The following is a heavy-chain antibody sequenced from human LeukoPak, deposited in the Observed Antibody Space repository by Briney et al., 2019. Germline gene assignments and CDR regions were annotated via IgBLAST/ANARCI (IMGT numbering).Heavy chain of an antibody. CDR2: ISSSGGTI. CDR3: ARGRLAASGLMDV. V-gene: IGHV3-48*03. CDR1: GFTITSYE. D-gene: IGHD2-15*01. J-gene: IGHJ6*02. Sequence: GGSLRLSCAASGFTITSYEMNRVRHAPGKGLEWVSYISSSGGTIYHTDSVRGRFTISRDNVKNSLFLQMNSLRAEDTALYYCARGRLAASGLMDVWGQGTTVTVSS.